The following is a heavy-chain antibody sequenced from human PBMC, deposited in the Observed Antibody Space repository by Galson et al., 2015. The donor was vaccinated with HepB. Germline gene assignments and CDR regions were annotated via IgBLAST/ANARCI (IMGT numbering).Heavy chain of an antibody. V-gene: IGHV3-66*01. J-gene: IGHJ4*02. D-gene: IGHD6-13*01. CDR3: ARSSSSWYWYIHY. Sequence: SLRLSCAASGFTVSSNYMSWVRQAPGKGLEWVSVIYSGGSTYYADSVKGRFTISRDNSKNRLYLQMNSLRAEDTAVYYCARSSSSWYWYIHYWGQGTLVTVSS. CDR1: GFTVSSNY. CDR2: IYSGGST.